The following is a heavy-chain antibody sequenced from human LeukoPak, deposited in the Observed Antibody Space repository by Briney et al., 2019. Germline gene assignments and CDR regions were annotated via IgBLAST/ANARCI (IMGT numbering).Heavy chain of an antibody. D-gene: IGHD5-12*01. CDR2: IIPIFGTA. Sequence: PVKLSCKASGGTFSSYAISWVRQAPGQGLEWMGGIIPIFGTANYAQKFQGRVTITADESTSTAYMELSSLRSEDTAVYYCARGGIVATIFAFDIWGQGTMVTVSS. V-gene: IGHV1-69*13. J-gene: IGHJ3*02. CDR3: ARGGIVATIFAFDI. CDR1: GGTFSSYA.